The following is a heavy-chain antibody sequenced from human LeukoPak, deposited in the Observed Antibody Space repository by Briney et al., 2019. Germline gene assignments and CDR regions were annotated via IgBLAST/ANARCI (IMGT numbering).Heavy chain of an antibody. CDR3: AREGNPKGLVPAAIDFRLDY. J-gene: IGHJ4*02. D-gene: IGHD2-2*01. CDR2: INHSGST. V-gene: IGHV4-34*01. CDR1: GGSFSGYY. Sequence: SETLSLTCAVYGGSFSGYYWSWIRQPPGKGLEWIGEINHSGSTNYNPSLKSRVTISVDTSKNQFSLKLSSVTAAGTAVYYCAREGNPKGLVPAAIDFRLDYWGQGTLVTVSS.